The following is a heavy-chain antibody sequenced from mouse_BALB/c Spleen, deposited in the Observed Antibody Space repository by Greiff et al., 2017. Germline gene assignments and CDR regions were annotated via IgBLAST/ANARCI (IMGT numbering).Heavy chain of an antibody. D-gene: IGHD3-3*01. Sequence: VQLQQPGAELVKPGAPVKLSCKASGYTFTSYWMNWVKHRPGRGLEWIGRIDPSDSETQYNQKFKDKATLTVDNSSSTAYIQLSSLTSEDSAVYYCARAVTAGGYWGQGTTLTVSS. CDR1: GYTFTSYW. J-gene: IGHJ2*01. CDR3: ARAVTAGGY. CDR2: IDPSDSET. V-gene: IGHV1-69*02.